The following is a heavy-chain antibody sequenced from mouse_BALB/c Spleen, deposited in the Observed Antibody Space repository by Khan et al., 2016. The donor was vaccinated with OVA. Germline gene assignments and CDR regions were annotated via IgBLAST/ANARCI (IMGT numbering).Heavy chain of an antibody. Sequence: VQLQQSGAELARPGASVKMSCKASGYTFTSYTIHWLKKRPGQGLEWIGYINPSNGYTNYNPKFKDKATLTTDKSSTTAYLQLSSLTSDDSAVYNCVRDGAYHRNDGWFAYWGQGTLVTVSA. V-gene: IGHV1-4*01. J-gene: IGHJ3*01. D-gene: IGHD2-14*01. CDR3: VRDGAYHRNDGWFAY. CDR2: INPSNGYT. CDR1: GYTFTSYT.